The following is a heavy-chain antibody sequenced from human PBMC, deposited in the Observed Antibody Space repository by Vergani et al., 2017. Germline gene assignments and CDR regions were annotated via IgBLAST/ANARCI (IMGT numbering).Heavy chain of an antibody. Sequence: EVQLLQSGGGVIQPGGSVRLSCAASGFTFSACPMTCVRQAPGNGLEWVSAISARYPSTYYADSVKGRFTISRDNSKNMLDLQMNSLRDEDTAVYYCARLSYDTTPYLQGGYDCWGQGTLVSVSS. V-gene: IGHV3-23*01. CDR2: ISARYPST. D-gene: IGHD3-22*01. CDR3: ARLSYDTTPYLQGGYDC. J-gene: IGHJ4*02. CDR1: GFTFSACP.